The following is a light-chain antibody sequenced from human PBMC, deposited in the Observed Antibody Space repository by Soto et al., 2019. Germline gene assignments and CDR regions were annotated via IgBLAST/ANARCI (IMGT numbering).Light chain of an antibody. Sequence: EIVLPQSPGTLSLSPGERATRSCRASQSVSSSYLAWYQQKPGQAPRVLIYGASRRATGIPDRFSGGGSGTDFTLTISRLEPEDFAVYYCQQFSSYPLTFGGGTKVDI. CDR3: QQFSSYPLT. CDR1: QSVSSSY. J-gene: IGKJ4*01. CDR2: GAS. V-gene: IGKV3-20*01.